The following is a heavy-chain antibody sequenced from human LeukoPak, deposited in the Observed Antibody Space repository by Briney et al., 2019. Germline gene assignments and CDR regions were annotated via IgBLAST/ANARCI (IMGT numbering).Heavy chain of an antibody. CDR3: AKVQKRGDFWDYFDY. V-gene: IGHV4-59*01. Sequence: SETLSLTCTVSGGSISSYYWSWVRQPPGKGLEWIGFVYYTGSTNYSPSLKSRVTISVDTSKNQFSLKLRSVTAADTAVYYCAKVQKRGDFWDYFDYWGQGTLVTVSS. CDR1: GGSISSYY. D-gene: IGHD7-27*01. J-gene: IGHJ4*02. CDR2: VYYTGST.